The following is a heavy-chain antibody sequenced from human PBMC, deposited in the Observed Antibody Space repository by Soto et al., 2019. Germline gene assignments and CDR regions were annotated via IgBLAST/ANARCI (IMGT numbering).Heavy chain of an antibody. Sequence: PSETLSLTCTVSGGSISSYYWSWIRQPAGKGLEWIGRIYTSGSTNYNPSLKSRVTMSVDTSKNQFSLKLSSVTAADTAVYYCARDLYGDYGFHYYYYYGMDVWGQGTTGTVSS. J-gene: IGHJ6*02. V-gene: IGHV4-4*07. CDR3: ARDLYGDYGFHYYYYYGMDV. D-gene: IGHD4-17*01. CDR2: IYTSGST. CDR1: GGSISSYY.